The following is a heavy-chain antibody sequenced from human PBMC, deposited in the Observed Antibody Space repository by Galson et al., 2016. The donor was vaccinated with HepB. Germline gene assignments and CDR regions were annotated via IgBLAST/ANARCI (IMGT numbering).Heavy chain of an antibody. CDR2: IYYSGIS. CDR3: AREMGS. Sequence: LSLTCTVPAGSISSGDYYWSWIRQPPGKGLEWVGYIYYSGISYYMASLKSRATMSVDTSNDQFSLKLTSVTAADTAVYYCAREMGSWSQGTLVTVSS. D-gene: IGHD3-16*01. V-gene: IGHV4-30-4*01. CDR1: AGSISSGDYY. J-gene: IGHJ5*02.